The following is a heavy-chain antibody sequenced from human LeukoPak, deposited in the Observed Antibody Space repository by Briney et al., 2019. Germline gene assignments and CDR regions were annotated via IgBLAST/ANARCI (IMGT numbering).Heavy chain of an antibody. CDR3: ARDGGWVLVTEIDY. V-gene: IGHV6-1*01. CDR1: GDSVSSNSAA. J-gene: IGHJ4*02. Sequence: SQTLSLTCAISGDSVSSNSAAWNWIRQSPSRGLEWLGRTYYRSKWYNDYAVSVKSRITINPDTSKNQFSLKLSSVTAADTAVYYCARDGGWVLVTEIDYWGQGILVTVSS. CDR2: TYYRSKWYN. D-gene: IGHD3-9*01.